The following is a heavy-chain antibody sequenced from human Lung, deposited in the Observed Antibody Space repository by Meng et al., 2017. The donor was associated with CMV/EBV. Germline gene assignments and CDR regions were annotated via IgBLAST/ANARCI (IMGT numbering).Heavy chain of an antibody. CDR2: ISSSGSTI. CDR3: AREKGDWVDP. V-gene: IGHV3-48*03. CDR1: GFTFSSYE. Sequence: GGSXRLSCAASGFTFSSYEMNWVRQAPGKGLEWVSYISSSGSTIYYADSVKGRFTISRDNAKNSLYLQMNSLRAEDTAVYYCAREKGDWVDPWGQGTLVTVSS. J-gene: IGHJ5*02.